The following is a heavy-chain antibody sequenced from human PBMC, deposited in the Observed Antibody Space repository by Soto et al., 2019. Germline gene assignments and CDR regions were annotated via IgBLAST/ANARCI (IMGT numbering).Heavy chain of an antibody. J-gene: IGHJ5*02. CDR1: GYTFTRYY. Sequence: QVQLVQSGAEVKKPGASVKVSCKASGYTFTRYYMHWVRQAPGQGLEWMGIINPSGGSTSYAQKCQGRDTMTRHTSTSTVYRELSSRRSEDTAVYDCAGDRDWGSSWYGVDPWGQGTLVTVSS. V-gene: IGHV1-46*01. CDR2: INPSGGST. CDR3: AGDRDWGSSWYGVDP. D-gene: IGHD6-13*01.